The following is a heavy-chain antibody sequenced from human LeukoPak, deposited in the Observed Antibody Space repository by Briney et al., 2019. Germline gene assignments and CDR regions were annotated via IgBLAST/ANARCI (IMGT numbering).Heavy chain of an antibody. CDR1: GYTFTSYD. V-gene: IGHV1-8*03. D-gene: IGHD5-18*01. Sequence: ASVKLSCKASGYTFTSYDINWVRQATGQGLEWMGWMNPNSGNTGYAQKFQGRVTITRNTSISTAYMELSSLRSEDTAVYYCARSKAKVAFDIWGQGTMVTVSS. J-gene: IGHJ3*02. CDR3: ARSKAKVAFDI. CDR2: MNPNSGNT.